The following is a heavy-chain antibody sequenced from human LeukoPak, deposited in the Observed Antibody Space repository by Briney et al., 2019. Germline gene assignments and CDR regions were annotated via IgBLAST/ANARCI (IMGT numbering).Heavy chain of an antibody. CDR2: ISSSTSTI. CDR3: ARRFAS. Sequence: GGSLRLSCAASGFTFSSYAMSWVRQAPGKGLEWVSYISSSTSTIYYADSVRGRFTISRDNAQNSLYLQMNSLRVEDTAVYYCARRFASWGQGTLVTVSS. V-gene: IGHV3-48*01. CDR1: GFTFSSYA. J-gene: IGHJ4*02.